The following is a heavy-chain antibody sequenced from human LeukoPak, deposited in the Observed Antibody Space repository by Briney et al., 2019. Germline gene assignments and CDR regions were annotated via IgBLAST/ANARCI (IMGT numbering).Heavy chain of an antibody. V-gene: IGHV3-53*01. D-gene: IGHD3-22*01. CDR3: ARGSSGYYDSSGYYYYCYYMDV. Sequence: PGGSLRLSCAASGFTFSSYAMSWVRQAPGKGLEWVSVIYSGGSTYYADSVKGRFTISRDNSKNTLYLQMNSLRAEDTAVYYCARGSSGYYDSSGYYYYCYYMDVWGKGTTVTVSS. J-gene: IGHJ6*03. CDR2: IYSGGST. CDR1: GFTFSSYA.